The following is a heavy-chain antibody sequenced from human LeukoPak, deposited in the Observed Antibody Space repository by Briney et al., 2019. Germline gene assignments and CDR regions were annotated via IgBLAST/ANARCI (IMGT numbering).Heavy chain of an antibody. V-gene: IGHV1-69*13. J-gene: IGHJ6*03. Sequence: ASVKVSCKASGGTFSSYAISWVRQAPGQGLEWMGGIIPIFGTANYAQKFQGRVTITADESTSTAYMGLSSLRSEDTAVYYCARDGSGIPRNYYYYMDVWGKGTTVTISS. CDR3: ARDGSGIPRNYYYYMDV. D-gene: IGHD3-10*01. CDR1: GGTFSSYA. CDR2: IIPIFGTA.